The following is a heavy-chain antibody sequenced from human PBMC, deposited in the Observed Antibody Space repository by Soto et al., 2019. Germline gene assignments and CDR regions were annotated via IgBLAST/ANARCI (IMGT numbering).Heavy chain of an antibody. CDR2: ISSSSSYI. CDR1: GFTFSSYS. Sequence: GGSLRLSCAASGFTFSSYSMNWVRQAPGKGLEWVSSISSSSSYIYYADSVKGRFTISRDNAKNSLYLQMNSLRAEDTAVYYCARGRSSKYYYYYGMDVWGQGTTVTVSS. CDR3: ARGRSSKYYYYYGMDV. D-gene: IGHD6-6*01. V-gene: IGHV3-21*01. J-gene: IGHJ6*02.